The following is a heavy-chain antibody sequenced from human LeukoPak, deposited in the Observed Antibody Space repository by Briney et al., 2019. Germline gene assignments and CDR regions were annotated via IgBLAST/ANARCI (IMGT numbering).Heavy chain of an antibody. CDR2: IIPIFGTA. J-gene: IGHJ3*02. Sequence: ASVKVSWKASGYTFTSYGISWVRQAPGQGLEWMGGIIPIFGTANYAQKFQGRVTITADESTSTAYMELSSLRSEDTAVYYCAREGLYYYDSSGYYQTSDAFDIWGQGTMVTVSS. D-gene: IGHD3-22*01. CDR1: GYTFTSYG. V-gene: IGHV1-69*13. CDR3: AREGLYYYDSSGYYQTSDAFDI.